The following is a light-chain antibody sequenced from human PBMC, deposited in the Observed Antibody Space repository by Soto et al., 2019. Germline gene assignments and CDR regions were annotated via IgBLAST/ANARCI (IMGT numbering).Light chain of an antibody. V-gene: IGLV2-14*01. CDR1: SSDVGAYNA. CDR3: SSFTTTSTYV. Sequence: QSVLTQPASVSGSPGQSITISCTGTSSDVGAYNAVSWYQQHPGKAPKLMIYEVNNRPSGISNRFFGSKSGNTASLTISGLQAEDEADYYCSSFTTTSTYVFGTGTKLTVL. CDR2: EVN. J-gene: IGLJ1*01.